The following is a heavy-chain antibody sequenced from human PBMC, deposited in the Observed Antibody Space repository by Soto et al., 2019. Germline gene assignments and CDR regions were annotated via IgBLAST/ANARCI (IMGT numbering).Heavy chain of an antibody. CDR1: GFTFTSSA. D-gene: IGHD3-3*01. J-gene: IGHJ6*02. Sequence: SVKVSCKASGFTFTSSAVQWVRQARGQRLEWIGWIVVGSGNTNYAQKFQERVTITRDMSTSTAYMELSSLRSEDTAVYYCAADRKYDFWSGYSYYYYGMDVWGQGTTVTVSS. CDR2: IVVGSGNT. V-gene: IGHV1-58*01. CDR3: AADRKYDFWSGYSYYYYGMDV.